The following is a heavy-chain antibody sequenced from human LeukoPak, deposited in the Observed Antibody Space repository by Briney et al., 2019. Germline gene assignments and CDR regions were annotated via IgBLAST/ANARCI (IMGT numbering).Heavy chain of an antibody. CDR2: INPDTGDT. D-gene: IGHD3-3*01. J-gene: IGHJ3*01. CDR1: AYSFTGYF. V-gene: IGHV1-2*06. Sequence: GASVKVSCKASAYSFTGYFLHWVRQAPGQGLEWMGRINPDTGDTNYAQKFQGRVTMTRDTSISTAYMELTSLRSDDTAMYYCAKASRTIFGVAIVVGRPSDAFDVWGQGTMVTVSS. CDR3: AKASRTIFGVAIVVGRPSDAFDV.